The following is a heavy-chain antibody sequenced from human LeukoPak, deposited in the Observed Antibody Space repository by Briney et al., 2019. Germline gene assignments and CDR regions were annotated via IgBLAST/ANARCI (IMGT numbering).Heavy chain of an antibody. D-gene: IGHD3-10*01. CDR3: ARVSGEQLSRPYYFDY. Sequence: PSETLSLTCAVYGGSFSGYYWSWIRRPPGKGLEWIGEINHSGSTNYNPSLKSRVTISVDTSKNQFSLKLSSVTAADTAVYYCARVSGEQLSRPYYFDYWGQGTLVTVSS. CDR1: GGSFSGYY. V-gene: IGHV4-34*01. J-gene: IGHJ4*02. CDR2: INHSGST.